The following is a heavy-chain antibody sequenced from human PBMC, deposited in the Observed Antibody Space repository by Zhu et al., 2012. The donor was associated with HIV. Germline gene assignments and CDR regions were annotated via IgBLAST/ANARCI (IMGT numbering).Heavy chain of an antibody. CDR3: ARHQSDGDYVFHWFDP. CDR1: GGSFSGYY. Sequence: QVQLQQWGAGLLKPSETLSLTCAVYGGSFSGYYWSWIRQPPGKGLEWIGEINHSGRTNYNPSLKSRVTISIDTSKNQFSLRLSSVTAADTAVFYCARHQSDGDYVFHWFDP. CDR2: INHSGRT. V-gene: IGHV4-34*01. J-gene: IGHJ5*02. D-gene: IGHD4-17*01.